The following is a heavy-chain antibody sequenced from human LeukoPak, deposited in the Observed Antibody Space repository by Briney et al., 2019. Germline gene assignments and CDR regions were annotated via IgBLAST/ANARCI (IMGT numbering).Heavy chain of an antibody. J-gene: IGHJ5*02. D-gene: IGHD3-9*01. Sequence: SETLSLTCTVSGGSISSYYWSWIRQPPGKGLERIGYIYYSGSTNYNPSLKSRVTISVDTSKNQFSLKLSSVTAADTAVYYCARVSLYYDILTGYHNWFDPWGQGTLVTVSS. CDR3: ARVSLYYDILTGYHNWFDP. V-gene: IGHV4-59*01. CDR1: GGSISSYY. CDR2: IYYSGST.